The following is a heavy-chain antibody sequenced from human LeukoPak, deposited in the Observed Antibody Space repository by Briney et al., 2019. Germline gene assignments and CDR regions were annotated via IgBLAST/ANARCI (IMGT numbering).Heavy chain of an antibody. J-gene: IGHJ4*02. CDR2: INGDGSRT. CDR1: GFTFSTNW. V-gene: IGHV3-74*01. CDR3: ARGATYAYYFDY. D-gene: IGHD4-17*01. Sequence: GGSLRLSCAASGFTFSTNWTHWVRQAPGKGLVWVSRINGDGSRTNYADSVEGRFTISRDNAKNTVYLQMNSLRAEDTAVYYCARGATYAYYFDYWGQGILVTVSS.